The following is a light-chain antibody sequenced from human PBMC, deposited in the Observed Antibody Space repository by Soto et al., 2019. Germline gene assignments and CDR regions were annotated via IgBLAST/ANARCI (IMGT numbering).Light chain of an antibody. Sequence: QSALTQPASVSGSPGQPITISCTGTSSDVGGYKYVSWYQHHPGKAPKLMISEVNNRPSGVSDRFSGSKSGNTASLTISGLQAEDAADYYCFSYTSSSALYVFGTGTKLTVL. V-gene: IGLV2-14*01. CDR1: SSDVGGYKY. CDR3: FSYTSSSALYV. J-gene: IGLJ1*01. CDR2: EVN.